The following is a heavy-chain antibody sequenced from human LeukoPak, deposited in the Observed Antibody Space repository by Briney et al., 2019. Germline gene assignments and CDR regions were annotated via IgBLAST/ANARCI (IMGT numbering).Heavy chain of an antibody. CDR3: ARNVGWYSHDS. Sequence: SETLSLTCTVSGDSSSSHYWSWIRQPPGKEPEWIGYIYGSGSTHYDPSLRSRVTISEDTSKNQFSLKLTSVTAADTAVYYCARNVGWYSHDSWGQGTLVTVSS. CDR2: IYGSGST. J-gene: IGHJ4*02. CDR1: GDSSSSHY. V-gene: IGHV4-59*08. D-gene: IGHD6-19*01.